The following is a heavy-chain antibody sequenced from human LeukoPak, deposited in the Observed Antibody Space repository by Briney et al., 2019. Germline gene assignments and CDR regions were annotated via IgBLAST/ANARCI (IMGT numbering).Heavy chain of an antibody. D-gene: IGHD2-15*01. CDR2: ISPYSGNT. CDR1: GYTFTSYG. CDR3: ARITKTYSRYDAFDI. V-gene: IGHV1-18*01. Sequence: ASVKVSCKASGYTFTSYGITWVRQAPGQGLEWMGWISPYSGNTEYAQNLQGRVTMTTDTSTSTAYMELRSLRSDDTAVYYCARITKTYSRYDAFDIWGQGTMVTVSS. J-gene: IGHJ3*02.